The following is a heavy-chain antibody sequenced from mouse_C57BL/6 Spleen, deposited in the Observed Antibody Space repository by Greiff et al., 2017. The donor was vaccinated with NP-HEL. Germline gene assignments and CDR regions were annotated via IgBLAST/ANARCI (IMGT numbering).Heavy chain of an antibody. CDR3: ARTGTRAMDY. CDR1: GFSLTSYG. Sequence: VQVVESGPGLVQPSQSLSITCTVSGFSLTSYGVHWVRQSPGKGLEWLGVIWRGGSTDYNAAFISRLSISKDNSKSHVFFKMNSLQADDTAIYYCARTGTRAMDYWGQGTSVTVSS. J-gene: IGHJ4*01. V-gene: IGHV2-2*01. D-gene: IGHD3-3*01. CDR2: IWRGGST.